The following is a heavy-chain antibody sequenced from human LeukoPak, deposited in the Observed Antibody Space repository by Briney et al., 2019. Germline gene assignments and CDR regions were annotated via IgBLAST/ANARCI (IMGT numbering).Heavy chain of an antibody. CDR2: ILHDGSNK. CDR1: GFTFSSYG. CDR3: AKDARRIRIVGGIGPKHAFDI. V-gene: IGHV3-30*18. J-gene: IGHJ3*02. Sequence: GGSLRLSCAASGFTFSSYGMNWVRQSPGKGLEWVAVILHDGSNKYYADSVKGRFTISRDNSKNTMYLQMNSLRDEDTAVYYCAKDARRIRIVGGIGPKHAFDIWGQGTMVTVSS. D-gene: IGHD1-26*01.